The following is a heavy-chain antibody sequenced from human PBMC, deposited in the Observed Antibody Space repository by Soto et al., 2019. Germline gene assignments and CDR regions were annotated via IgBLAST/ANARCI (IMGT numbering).Heavy chain of an antibody. J-gene: IGHJ6*03. CDR2: IRSKANSYAT. CDR3: TIPPPNRSGSYYNVGYYYYMDV. Sequence: GGSLRLSCAASGLNFSGSAMHWVRQASGKGLEWVGRIRSKANSYATAYAASVKGRFTISRDDSKNTAYLQMNSLKTEDTAVYYCTIPPPNRSGSYYNVGYYYYMDVWGKGTTVTVSS. V-gene: IGHV3-73*01. CDR1: GLNFSGSA. D-gene: IGHD3-10*01.